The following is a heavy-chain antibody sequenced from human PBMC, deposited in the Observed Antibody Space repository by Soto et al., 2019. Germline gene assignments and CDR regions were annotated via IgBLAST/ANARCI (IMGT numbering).Heavy chain of an antibody. CDR3: AQESGAPAGTADF. J-gene: IGHJ4*02. CDR2: IYDSGNS. CDR1: GASLSNSY. D-gene: IGHD2-2*01. Sequence: PSDPLSLTCTVSGASLSNSYWSWLRQPAGERLEWIGRIYDSGNSNYTPSLNSRVSMSIDTSKSQFSLRVNSVTAADTAMYNCAQESGAPAGTADFWGPGILVTVS. V-gene: IGHV4-4*07.